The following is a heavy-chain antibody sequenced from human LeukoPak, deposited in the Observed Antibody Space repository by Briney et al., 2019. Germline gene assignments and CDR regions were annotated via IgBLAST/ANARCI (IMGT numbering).Heavy chain of an antibody. J-gene: IGHJ3*02. Sequence: PGGSLRLSCAASGFTFSSYGMNWVRQAPGKGLEWVSYISSSSSTIYYADSVKGRFTISRDNAKNSLYLQMNSLRAEDTVVYYCARVGSIPNPDIWGQGTMVTVSS. CDR3: ARVGSIPNPDI. CDR1: GFTFSSYG. CDR2: ISSSSSTI. V-gene: IGHV3-48*01.